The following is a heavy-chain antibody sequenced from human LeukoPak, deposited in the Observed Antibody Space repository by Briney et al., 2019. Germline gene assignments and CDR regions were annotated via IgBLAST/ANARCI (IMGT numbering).Heavy chain of an antibody. CDR3: ARDRTKYCRSTSCPLDY. V-gene: IGHV4-4*07. CDR1: GGSISSYY. CDR2: IYTSGST. J-gene: IGHJ4*02. D-gene: IGHD2-2*01. Sequence: SETLSLTCTVSGGSISSYYWSWIRQPAGKGLEWIGRIYTSGSTNYNPSLKSRVTMSVDTSKNQFSLKLSSVTAADTAVYYCARDRTKYCRSTSCPLDYWGQGTLVTVSS.